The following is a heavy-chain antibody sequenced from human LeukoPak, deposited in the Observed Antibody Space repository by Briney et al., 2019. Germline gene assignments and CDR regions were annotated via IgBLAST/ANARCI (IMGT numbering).Heavy chain of an antibody. CDR2: INHSGST. D-gene: IGHD3-10*01. J-gene: IGHJ4*02. CDR1: GGSFSGYC. CDR3: ARGEVYYYGSGILDY. Sequence: SETLPLTCAVYGGSFSGYCWSWIRQPPGKGLEWIGEINHSGSTNYNPSLKSRVTISVDTSKNQFSLKLSSVTAADTAVYYCARGEVYYYGSGILDYWGQGTLVTVSS. V-gene: IGHV4-34*01.